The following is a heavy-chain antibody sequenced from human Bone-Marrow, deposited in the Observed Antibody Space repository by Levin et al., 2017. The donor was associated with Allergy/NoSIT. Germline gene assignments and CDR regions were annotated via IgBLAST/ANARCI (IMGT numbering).Heavy chain of an antibody. CDR3: ARDWVGDFWSGQSHYYYGMDV. V-gene: IGHV1-69*06. Sequence: SVKVSCKASGGTFSSYAISWVRQAPGQGLEWMGGIIPIFGTANYAQKFQGRVTITADKSTSTAYMELSSLRSEDTAVYYCARDWVGDFWSGQSHYYYGMDVWGQGTTVTVSS. CDR1: GGTFSSYA. D-gene: IGHD3-3*01. CDR2: IIPIFGTA. J-gene: IGHJ6*02.